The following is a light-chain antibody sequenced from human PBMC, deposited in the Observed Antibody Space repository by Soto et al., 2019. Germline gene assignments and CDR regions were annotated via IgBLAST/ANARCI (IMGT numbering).Light chain of an antibody. J-gene: IGLJ2*01. CDR2: DVS. CDR1: SSDVGGYNY. Sequence: QSALTQPASVSGSPGQSLTISCTGTSSDVGGYNYVAWYQHHPGKAPKLMIYDVSNRPSGVSNRFSGSKSGNTASLTISGLQAEDEADYYCSSYTSSGTLVFGGGTKLTVL. V-gene: IGLV2-14*03. CDR3: SSYTSSGTLV.